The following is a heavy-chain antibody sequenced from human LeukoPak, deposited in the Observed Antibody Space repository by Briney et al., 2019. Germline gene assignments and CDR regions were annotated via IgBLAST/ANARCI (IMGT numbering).Heavy chain of an antibody. CDR2: IYTNRAA. V-gene: IGHV4-61*02. CDR3: AREPPGY. CDR1: GGSVTSGNSY. J-gene: IGHJ4*02. Sequence: SQTLSHTCTVSGGSVTSGNSYWNWIRQPAGKGLEWIVRIYTNRAASCNPSLKSRVTISIDASKNKFSLKLSSVTAADTAVYYYAREPPGYWGQGILVTVSS.